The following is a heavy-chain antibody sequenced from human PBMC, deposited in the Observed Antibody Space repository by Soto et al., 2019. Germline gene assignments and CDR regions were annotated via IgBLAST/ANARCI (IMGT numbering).Heavy chain of an antibody. CDR3: ARNQGGGGFGDSYGMDV. CDR2: IIPIFDTA. J-gene: IGHJ6*02. V-gene: IGHV1-69*01. D-gene: IGHD3-10*01. Sequence: QVQLVQSGAEVKKPGSSVKVSCKASGGTFSSYAISWVRQAPGQGLEWMGGIIPIFDTANYAQKFQGRVTITADESTSKAYKELSRLRSGDTAVYYCARNQGGGGFGDSYGMDVWGQGTTVTVSS. CDR1: GGTFSSYA.